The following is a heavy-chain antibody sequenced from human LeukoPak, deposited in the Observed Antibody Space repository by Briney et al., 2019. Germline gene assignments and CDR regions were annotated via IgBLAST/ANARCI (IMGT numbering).Heavy chain of an antibody. J-gene: IGHJ4*02. CDR3: ARGIFGVVINDY. D-gene: IGHD3-3*01. CDR1: GGSISSSSYY. CDR2: IYYSGST. Sequence: SETLSLTCTVSGGSISSSSYYWGWIRQPPGKGLEWIGSIYYSGSTYYNPSLKSRVTISVDTSKNQFSLKLSSVTPADTAVYYCARGIFGVVINDYWGQGTLVTVSS. V-gene: IGHV4-39*01.